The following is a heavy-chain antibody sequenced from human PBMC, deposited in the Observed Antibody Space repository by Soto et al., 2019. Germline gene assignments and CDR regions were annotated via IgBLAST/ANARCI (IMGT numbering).Heavy chain of an antibody. CDR2: IYSGGST. J-gene: IGHJ3*02. D-gene: IGHD6-19*01. V-gene: IGHV3-53*04. Sequence: GGSLRLSCAASGFTVSSNYMSWVRQAPGKGLEWVSVIYSGGSTYYADSVKGRFTISRHNSKNTLYLQMNSLRAEDTAVYYCARGSYSSGRYAFDIWGQGTMVTVSS. CDR1: GFTVSSNY. CDR3: ARGSYSSGRYAFDI.